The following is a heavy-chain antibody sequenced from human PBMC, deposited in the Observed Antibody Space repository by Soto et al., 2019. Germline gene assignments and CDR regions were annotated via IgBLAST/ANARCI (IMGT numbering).Heavy chain of an antibody. CDR2: ISFDGGNK. D-gene: IGHD6-19*01. Sequence: QVQLVESGGGVVQPGRSLRLSCVASGFSFSFASHALNWVRQAPGKGLEWVAVISFDGGNKFYADSVKGRFTISRDNSNHSLDLQLNSLRGEDTAMYYCARDMYSSDYFVKWFEPWGQGTLVTVSS. CDR3: ARDMYSSDYFVKWFEP. CDR1: GFSFSFASHA. V-gene: IGHV3-30-3*01. J-gene: IGHJ5*02.